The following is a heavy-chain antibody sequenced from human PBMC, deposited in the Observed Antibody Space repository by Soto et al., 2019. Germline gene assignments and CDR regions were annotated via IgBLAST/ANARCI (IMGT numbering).Heavy chain of an antibody. V-gene: IGHV3-30*18. CDR3: AKDRVVLDFWSASPHFDY. CDR1: GFTFSSYG. Sequence: GGSLRLSCAASGFTFSSYGMHWVRQAPGKGLEWVAVISYDGSNKYYADSVKGRFTISRDNSKNTLYLQMNSLRAEDTAVYYCAKDRVVLDFWSASPHFDYWGQGTLVTVSS. CDR2: ISYDGSNK. D-gene: IGHD3-3*01. J-gene: IGHJ4*02.